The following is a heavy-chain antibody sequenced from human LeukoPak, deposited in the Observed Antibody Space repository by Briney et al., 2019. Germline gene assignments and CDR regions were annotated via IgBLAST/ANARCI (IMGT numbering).Heavy chain of an antibody. Sequence: APVKVSCKSSGYTFSGFYIHWVRQAPAQGLEWMGWINPNSGVTNYAQKLQGRVTITRDTSIDTAYMQMNSLRAEDTAVYYCARVAEAAAFDSWGQGTLVTVSS. V-gene: IGHV1-2*02. CDR3: ARVAEAAAFDS. CDR2: INPNSGVT. D-gene: IGHD6-13*01. CDR1: GYTFSGFY. J-gene: IGHJ4*02.